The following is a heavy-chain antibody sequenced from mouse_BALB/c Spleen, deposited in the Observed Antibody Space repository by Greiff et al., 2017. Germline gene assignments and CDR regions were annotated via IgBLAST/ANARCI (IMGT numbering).Heavy chain of an antibody. CDR1: GFNIKDTY. Sequence: VQLQQSGAELVKPGASVKLSCTASGFNIKDTYMHWVKQRPEQGLEWIGRIDPANGNTKYDPKFQGKATITADTSSNTAYLQLSSLTSEDTAFYYCATGRYDGPDYWGQGTTLTVSS. CDR3: ATGRYDGPDY. V-gene: IGHV14-3*02. CDR2: IDPANGNT. J-gene: IGHJ2*01. D-gene: IGHD2-14*01.